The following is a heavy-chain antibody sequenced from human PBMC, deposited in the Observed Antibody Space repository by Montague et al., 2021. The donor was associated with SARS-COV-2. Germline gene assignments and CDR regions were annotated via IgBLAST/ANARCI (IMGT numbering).Heavy chain of an antibody. CDR3: ARVSDFWSGYYTAVGAFDI. D-gene: IGHD3-3*01. Sequence: SETLSLTCTVSGGSISSYYWSWIRQPPGKGLEWIGYTYYSGSTNYNPPLKSRVTISVDTSKNQFSLKLSSVTAADTAVYYCARVSDFWSGYYTAVGAFDIWGQGTMVTVSS. J-gene: IGHJ3*02. CDR2: TYYSGST. CDR1: GGSISSYY. V-gene: IGHV4-59*01.